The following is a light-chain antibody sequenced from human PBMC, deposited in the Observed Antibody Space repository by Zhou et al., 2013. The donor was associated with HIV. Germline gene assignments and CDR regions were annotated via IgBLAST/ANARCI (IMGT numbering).Light chain of an antibody. J-gene: IGKJ4*01. Sequence: DVVMTQSPLSLPVTLGQPASISCRSSQSLVNSDGNTYLNWFQQRPGQSPRRLIHKVSNRDSGVPDRFSGSGSGTDFTLKISRVEAEDVGVYYCMQGSHWPLTFGGGTKVEDQT. V-gene: IGKV2-30*01. CDR1: QSLVNSDGNTY. CDR2: KVS. CDR3: MQGSHWPLT.